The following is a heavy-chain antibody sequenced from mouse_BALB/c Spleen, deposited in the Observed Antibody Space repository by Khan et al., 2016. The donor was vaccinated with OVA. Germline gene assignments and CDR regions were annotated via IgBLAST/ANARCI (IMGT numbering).Heavy chain of an antibody. CDR2: INPSNGYT. D-gene: IGHD2-14*01. Sequence: QIQLMQSGAELARPGASVKMSCKASGYTFTSYTIHWIKLRPGQGLEWIGFINPSNGYTNYNQKFKDKATLTADKSSTTVYMQLSSLTSDDSAVYNCVRDGAYHRNDGWFAYWGQGTLVTVSA. CDR1: GYTFTSYT. CDR3: VRDGAYHRNDGWFAY. V-gene: IGHV1-4*01. J-gene: IGHJ3*01.